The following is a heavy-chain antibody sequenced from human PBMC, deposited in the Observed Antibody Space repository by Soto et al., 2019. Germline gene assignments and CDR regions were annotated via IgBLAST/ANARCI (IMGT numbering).Heavy chain of an antibody. CDR2: ISGSGGST. Sequence: PGGSLSLSCAASGFTFSSYAMILVRQAPGKGLEWVSAISGSGGSTYYADSVKGRFTISRDNAKNSLYLQMNSLRAEDTAVYYCARDSNAVYDFWSGYYRGGGMDVWGQGTTVTVSS. D-gene: IGHD3-3*01. CDR3: ARDSNAVYDFWSGYYRGGGMDV. J-gene: IGHJ6*02. CDR1: GFTFSSYA. V-gene: IGHV3-23*01.